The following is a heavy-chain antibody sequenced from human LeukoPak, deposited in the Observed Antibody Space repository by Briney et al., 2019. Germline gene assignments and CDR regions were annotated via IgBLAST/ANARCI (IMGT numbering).Heavy chain of an antibody. J-gene: IGHJ3*02. CDR3: ARTKRTRIQLWLYAFDI. CDR2: ISYDGRNK. Sequence: GGSLRLSCAASGLTFSSYAMHGVRQAPGKGLEWVAVISYDGRNKYYADSVKGRFTITRDNSKNTLYLQMNSLRAEDTAVYYCARTKRTRIQLWLYAFDIWGQGTMVTVSS. V-gene: IGHV3-30*04. D-gene: IGHD5-18*01. CDR1: GLTFSSYA.